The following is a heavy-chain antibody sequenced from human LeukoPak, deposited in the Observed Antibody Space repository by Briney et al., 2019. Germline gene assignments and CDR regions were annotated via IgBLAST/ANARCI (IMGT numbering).Heavy chain of an antibody. V-gene: IGHV4-59*01. CDR2: IYYSGST. J-gene: IGHJ4*02. D-gene: IGHD2-8*01. Sequence: SETLSLTCTVSGGSISSYYWSWIRQPPGKGLEWIGYIYYSGSTNYNPSLKSRVTISVDTSKNQFSLKLGSVTAADTAVYYCARESNGYFDYWGQGTLVTVSS. CDR3: ARESNGYFDY. CDR1: GGSISSYY.